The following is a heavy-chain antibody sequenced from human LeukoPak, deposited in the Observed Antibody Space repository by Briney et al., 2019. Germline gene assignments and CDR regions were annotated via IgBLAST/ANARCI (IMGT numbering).Heavy chain of an antibody. CDR3: ARDEGYCSRTSCYGASKGMDV. D-gene: IGHD2-2*01. Sequence: PGRSLRLSCAASGFTFSSYAMHWVRQAPGKGLEWVAVISYDGSNKYYADSVKGRFTISRDNSKNTLYLQMNSLRAEDTAVYYCARDEGYCSRTSCYGASKGMDVRGQGTAVIVSS. V-gene: IGHV3-30-3*01. CDR1: GFTFSSYA. CDR2: ISYDGSNK. J-gene: IGHJ6*02.